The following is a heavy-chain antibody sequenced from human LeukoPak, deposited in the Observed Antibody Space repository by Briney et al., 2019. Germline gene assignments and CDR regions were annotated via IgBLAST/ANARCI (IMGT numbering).Heavy chain of an antibody. CDR2: IYYSGTT. V-gene: IGHV4-30-4*01. Sequence: SETLSLTCTVSGGSISSDDYYWSWIRQPPWKGWEWIGYIYYSGTTFYNPSLKSRVTLSVDTSKNQFSLRLSSVTAADTAVYYCARALCGSGGSCYSGYYYYGMDVWGQGTTVTVSS. J-gene: IGHJ6*02. D-gene: IGHD2-15*01. CDR1: GGSISSDDYY. CDR3: ARALCGSGGSCYSGYYYYGMDV.